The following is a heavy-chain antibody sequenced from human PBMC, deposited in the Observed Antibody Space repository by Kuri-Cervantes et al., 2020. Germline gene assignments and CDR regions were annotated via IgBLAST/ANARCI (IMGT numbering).Heavy chain of an antibody. D-gene: IGHD3-16*01. V-gene: IGHV3-74*01. CDR1: GFTFSSYW. Sequence: GESLKISCAASGFTFSSYWMHWVRQAPGKGLVWVSRINSDGSSTSYADSVKGRFTISRDNAKNTLYLQMNSLRAEDTAVYYCAGGVFRLYYMDVWGKGTTVTVSS. CDR3: AGGVFRLYYMDV. CDR2: INSDGSST. J-gene: IGHJ6*03.